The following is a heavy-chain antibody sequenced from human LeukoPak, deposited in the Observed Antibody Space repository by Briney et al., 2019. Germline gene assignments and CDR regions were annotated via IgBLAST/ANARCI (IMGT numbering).Heavy chain of an antibody. CDR1: GFTFGNYW. D-gene: IGHD6-6*01. Sequence: GGSLRLSCAASGFTFGNYWMSWARQAPGKGLEWVANIKQDGSDKYYVDSVTGRFTISRDNAKNSLYLQMNSLRAEDTAVYYCARWATSFDLWGQGTLVTVSS. CDR3: ARWATSFDL. CDR2: IKQDGSDK. J-gene: IGHJ4*02. V-gene: IGHV3-7*01.